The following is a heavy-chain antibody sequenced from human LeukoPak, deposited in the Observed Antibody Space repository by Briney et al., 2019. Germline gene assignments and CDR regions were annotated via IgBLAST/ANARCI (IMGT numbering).Heavy chain of an antibody. V-gene: IGHV3-11*03. D-gene: IGHD6-13*01. CDR2: ISSFSNFR. Sequence: GGSLRLSCAASGFTFSDYYMSWIRQAPEKGLEWVSHISSFSNFRSYADSVKGRFTISRDNAKNSLYLQVNSLRAEDTAVYYCARPTIAAAGNFEYWGQGTLVTVSS. CDR3: ARPTIAAAGNFEY. J-gene: IGHJ4*02. CDR1: GFTFSDYY.